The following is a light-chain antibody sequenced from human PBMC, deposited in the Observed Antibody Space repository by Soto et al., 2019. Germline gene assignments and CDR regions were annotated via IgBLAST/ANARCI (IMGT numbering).Light chain of an antibody. Sequence: DIQMTQSPSSLSASVGDRVTITCQASQDISNYLNWYQQKPGKAPKLLIYAESNLESGVPSRFSGSGSGTDFPFTISSLQPGDIETYYCQQYDNLPFTFGPGTKVDI. V-gene: IGKV1-33*01. J-gene: IGKJ3*01. CDR2: AES. CDR1: QDISNY. CDR3: QQYDNLPFT.